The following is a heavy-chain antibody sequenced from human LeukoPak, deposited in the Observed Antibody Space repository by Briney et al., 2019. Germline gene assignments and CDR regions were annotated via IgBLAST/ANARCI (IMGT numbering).Heavy chain of an antibody. CDR2: VSAYNGHT. CDR3: AALETYYYDSSGYPFDY. V-gene: IGHV1-18*01. CDR1: GYTFTSYG. Sequence: ASVKVSCKASGYTFTSYGISWVRQAPGQGLEWMGWVSAYNGHTNYAQRFQGRVTMTEDTSTDTAYMELNSLRSEDTAVYYCAALETYYYDSSGYPFDYWGQGTLVTVSS. D-gene: IGHD3-22*01. J-gene: IGHJ4*02.